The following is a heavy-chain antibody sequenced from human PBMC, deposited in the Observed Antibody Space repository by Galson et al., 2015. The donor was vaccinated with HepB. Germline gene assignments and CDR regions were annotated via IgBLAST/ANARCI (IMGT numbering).Heavy chain of an antibody. CDR2: ISGSGGST. CDR1: GFTFSSYA. CDR3: ADNKDSGPAVEYFQH. V-gene: IGHV3-23*01. J-gene: IGHJ1*01. D-gene: IGHD5-12*01. Sequence: SLRLSCAASGFTFSSYAMSWVRQAPGKGLEWVSAISGSGGSTYYADSVKGRFTISRDNSKNTLYLQMNSLRAEDTAVYYCADNKDSGPAVEYFQHWGQGTLVTVSS.